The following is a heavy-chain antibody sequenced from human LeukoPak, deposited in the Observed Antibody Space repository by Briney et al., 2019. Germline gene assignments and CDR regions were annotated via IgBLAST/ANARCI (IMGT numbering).Heavy chain of an antibody. J-gene: IGHJ5*01. D-gene: IGHD2-15*01. CDR1: GGSISSGSYY. Sequence: SETLSLTCTVSGGSISSGSYYWSWIRQPAEKGLEWIGRIYASGNINYNPSLKSRVTISVDTSKNQFSLKLSSVTAADTAVYYCATGYGKLDSWGQGTLVTVSS. V-gene: IGHV4-61*02. CDR3: ATGYGKLDS. CDR2: IYASGNI.